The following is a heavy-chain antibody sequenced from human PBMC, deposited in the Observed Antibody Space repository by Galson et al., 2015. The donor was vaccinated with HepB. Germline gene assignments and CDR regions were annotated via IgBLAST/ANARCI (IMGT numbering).Heavy chain of an antibody. CDR3: AREMYYGFWSGYYPKYYYYYGMDV. D-gene: IGHD3-3*01. CDR1: GFMFSTYW. CDR2: INNDGSKT. J-gene: IGHJ6*02. V-gene: IGHV3-74*01. Sequence: SLRLSCAASGFMFSTYWVHWVRHAPGKGLLWVSRINNDGSKTSYADSVKGRFTISRDNAKNTLYLQMNSLRPEDTAVYYCAREMYYGFWSGYYPKYYYYYGMDVWGQGTTVTVSS.